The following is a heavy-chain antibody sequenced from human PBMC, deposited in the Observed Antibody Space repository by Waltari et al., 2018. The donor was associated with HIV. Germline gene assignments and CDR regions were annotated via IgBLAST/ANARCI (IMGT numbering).Heavy chain of an antibody. CDR2: ISVKDGRT. CDR3: AIGSWGEVSFGY. D-gene: IGHD3-16*02. Sequence: QIQLLQSGAEVKKPGASVRVSCKASGYSFNTHGITWVRQAPGQGLEWIGWISVKDGRTNSAQNRQGRVTMTSDPSTSTVDMELRTLRSDDTAVYYCAIGSWGEVSFGYWGQGTLVTVSS. V-gene: IGHV1-18*04. CDR1: GYSFNTHG. J-gene: IGHJ4*02.